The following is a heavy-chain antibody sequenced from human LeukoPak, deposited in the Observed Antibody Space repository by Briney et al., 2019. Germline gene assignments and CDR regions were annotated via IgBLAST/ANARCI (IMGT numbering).Heavy chain of an antibody. D-gene: IGHD6-13*01. V-gene: IGHV3-7*01. CDR3: AREQRYRSHKTYYYYMDV. CDR2: IKEDGSDK. Sequence: GGSLRLSCEASGFTFSDYYMTWVRQAPGKGLEWVASIKEDGSDKIYVDSVRGRFTISRDNAKNSLNLQMHSLRVQDTALYYCAREQRYRSHKTYYYYMDVWGKGTTVTVSS. J-gene: IGHJ6*03. CDR1: GFTFSDYY.